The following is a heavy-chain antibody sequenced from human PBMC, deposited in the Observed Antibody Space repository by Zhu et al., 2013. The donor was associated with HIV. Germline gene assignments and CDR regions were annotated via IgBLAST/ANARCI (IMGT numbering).Heavy chain of an antibody. Sequence: QVQLAQSGAELKKPGSSVRVSCKASGGTFSSYAISWVRQAPGQGLEWMGGIIPMFGTANYAQKFQGRVTITADESTSTAYMEVSSLRSEDTAVYYCARGGGHVVVAVGSFDVWGQGTSVTVSP. V-gene: IGHV1-69*01. CDR1: GGTFSSYA. J-gene: IGHJ3*01. D-gene: IGHD2-15*01. CDR2: IIPMFGTA. CDR3: ARGGGHVVVAVGSFDV.